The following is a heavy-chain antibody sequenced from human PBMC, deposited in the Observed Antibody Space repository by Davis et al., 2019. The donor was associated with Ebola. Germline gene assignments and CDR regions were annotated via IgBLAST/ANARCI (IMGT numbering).Heavy chain of an antibody. CDR3: AKDDALPGAFDI. D-gene: IGHD1-14*01. J-gene: IGHJ3*02. CDR1: GFTFDDYA. Sequence: SLKISCAASGFTFDDYAMHWVRQAPGKGLEWVSGISWNSGSIGYADSVKGRFTISRDNSKNTLYLQMNSLRAEDTAVYYCAKDDALPGAFDIWGQGTMVTVSS. CDR2: ISWNSGSI. V-gene: IGHV3-9*01.